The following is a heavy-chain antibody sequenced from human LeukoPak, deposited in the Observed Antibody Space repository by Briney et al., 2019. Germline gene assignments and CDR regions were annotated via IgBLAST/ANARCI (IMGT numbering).Heavy chain of an antibody. V-gene: IGHV3-74*01. J-gene: IGHJ5*02. CDR2: ISPDGSTT. CDR1: GFTFRTYW. Sequence: TGGSLRLSCAASGFTFRTYWMHWVRQPPGKGLVWVSRISPDGSTTTYADSVKGRFTISRDNSKNTLYLQMNSLRVEDLAVYYCARDRVLYSSGSVPNWFDPWGQGTLVTVSS. CDR3: ARDRVLYSSGSVPNWFDP. D-gene: IGHD6-19*01.